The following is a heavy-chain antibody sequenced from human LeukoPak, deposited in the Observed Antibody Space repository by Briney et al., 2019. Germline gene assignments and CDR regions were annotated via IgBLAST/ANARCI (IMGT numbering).Heavy chain of an antibody. CDR2: ISRNGSDT. CDR1: GFTFEDFT. J-gene: IGHJ4*02. CDR3: AKGDGYNGCFDS. D-gene: IGHD5-24*01. Sequence: GGSLRLSCAASGFTFEDFTIHWVRQPLGKGLEWVSFISRNGSDTYYADSVKGRFTISRDNRKNSLSLQMDSLTTDDTALYYCAKGDGYNGCFDSWGQGTLVTVSS. V-gene: IGHV3-43*01.